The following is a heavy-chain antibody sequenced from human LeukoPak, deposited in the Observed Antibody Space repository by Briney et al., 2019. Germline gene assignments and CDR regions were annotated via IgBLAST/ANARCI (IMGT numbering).Heavy chain of an antibody. CDR2: IYYSGST. CDR3: ARGHSYGYTDYFDY. D-gene: IGHD5-18*01. Sequence: SETLSLTCTVSGGSISSYYWSWIRQPPGKGLEWIGYIYYSGSTNYNPSLKSRVTISVDTSKNQFSLKLSSVTAADTAVYYCARGHSYGYTDYFDYWGQGTLVTVSP. J-gene: IGHJ4*02. V-gene: IGHV4-59*01. CDR1: GGSISSYY.